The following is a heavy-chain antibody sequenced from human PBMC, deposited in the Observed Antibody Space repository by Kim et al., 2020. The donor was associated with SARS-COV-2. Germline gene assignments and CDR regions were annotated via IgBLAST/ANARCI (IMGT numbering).Heavy chain of an antibody. CDR3: TTDQLVFDY. V-gene: IGHV3-15*01. Sequence: GTTDYAAPVKGRFTISRDDSKNTLYLQMNSLKTEDTAVYYCTTDQLVFDYWGQGTLVTVSS. D-gene: IGHD1-26*01. CDR2: GTT. J-gene: IGHJ4*02.